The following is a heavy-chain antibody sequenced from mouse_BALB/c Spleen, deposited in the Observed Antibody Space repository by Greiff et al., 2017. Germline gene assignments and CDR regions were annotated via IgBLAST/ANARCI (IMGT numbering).Heavy chain of an antibody. J-gene: IGHJ2*01. V-gene: IGHV14-4*02. CDR3: NARGAIFTTVVATDY. Sequence: EVQLQQSGAELVRSGASVKLSCTASGFNIKDYYMHWVKQRPEQGLEWIGWIDPENGDTEYAPKFQGKATMTADTSSNTAYLQLSSLTSEDTAVYYCNARGAIFTTVVATDYWGQGTTLTVSS. D-gene: IGHD1-1*01. CDR1: GFNIKDYY. CDR2: IDPENGDT.